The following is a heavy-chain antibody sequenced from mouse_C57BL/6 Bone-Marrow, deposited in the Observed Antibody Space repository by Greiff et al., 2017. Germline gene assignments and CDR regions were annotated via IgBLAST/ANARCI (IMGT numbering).Heavy chain of an antibody. CDR3: ATIQRKFAY. Sequence: VQGVESGPGLVAPSQSLSITCTVSGFSLTSYGVDWVRQSPGKGLEWLGVIWGVGSTNYNSALKSRLSISKDNSKSQVFLKMNSLQTDDTAMYXCATIQRKFAYWGQGTLVTVSA. J-gene: IGHJ3*01. V-gene: IGHV2-6*01. CDR1: GFSLTSYG. CDR2: IWGVGST.